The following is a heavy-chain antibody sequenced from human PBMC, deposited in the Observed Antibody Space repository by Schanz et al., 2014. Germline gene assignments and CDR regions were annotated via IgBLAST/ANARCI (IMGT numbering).Heavy chain of an antibody. CDR1: GFTVSSNH. CDR2: ISGTTTYT. Sequence: VQLVESGGGLVQPGGSLRLSCAVSGFTVSSNHMSWVRQAPGKGLEWVSYISGTTTYTNYADSVKGRFTISRDNAKNSLYLQMNSLRAEDTAVYYCAREQIMAAAGLVDYWGHGTLVTVSS. D-gene: IGHD6-13*01. CDR3: AREQIMAAAGLVDY. J-gene: IGHJ4*01. V-gene: IGHV3-11*05.